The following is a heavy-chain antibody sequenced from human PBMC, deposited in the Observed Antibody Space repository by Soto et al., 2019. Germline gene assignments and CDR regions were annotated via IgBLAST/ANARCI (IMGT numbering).Heavy chain of an antibody. J-gene: IGHJ4*02. CDR1: GFTFCGST. D-gene: IGHD3-22*01. Sequence: PGGSLRLSCVASGFTFCGSTMHWVRQASGKGLEWIGLISIKPNNYATVYAASVTGRFTISRDDSKNTAYLQMNSLKTEDTAVYYCTRAYENSNYYFDHWGRGTLVTVSS. CDR3: TRAYENSNYYFDH. V-gene: IGHV3-73*01. CDR2: ISIKPNNYAT.